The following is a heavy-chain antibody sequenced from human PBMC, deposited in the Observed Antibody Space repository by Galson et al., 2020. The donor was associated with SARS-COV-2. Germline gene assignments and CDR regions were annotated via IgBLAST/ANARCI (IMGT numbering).Heavy chain of an antibody. CDR2: FDPEDGEP. CDR1: GYSLSELS. V-gene: IGHV1-24*01. CDR3: ATLGPTVADYFCDY. D-gene: IGHD6-19*01. Sequence: ASVKVSCKVSGYSLSELSMHWVRLSPGKGFEWMGGFDPEDGEPVYSQKFQGRLTLTGDTSRDTAYMQLSSLRSDDTAVYYCATLGPTVADYFCDYWGQGTLLTVSS. J-gene: IGHJ4*02.